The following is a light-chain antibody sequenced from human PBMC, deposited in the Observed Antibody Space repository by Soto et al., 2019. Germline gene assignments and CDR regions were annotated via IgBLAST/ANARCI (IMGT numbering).Light chain of an antibody. CDR3: QSYDSSLTGYV. J-gene: IGLJ1*01. V-gene: IGLV1-40*01. CDR1: SSNIGAGYD. Sequence: QSVLTQPPSVSGAPGQRVTISCTGSSSNIGAGYDVHWYQHLPGTAPKVLIYADYNRPSGVPDRFSGSKSDTSASLAITGLEAEDEADYYCQSYDSSLTGYVFGTGTKLTVL. CDR2: ADY.